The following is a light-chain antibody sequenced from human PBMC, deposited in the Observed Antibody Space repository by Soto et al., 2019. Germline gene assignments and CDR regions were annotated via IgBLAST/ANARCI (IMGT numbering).Light chain of an antibody. Sequence: EIVLTQSPGTLSLSPGDRVTLSCRASQSVSTNYFSWYQQKPGPAPRLLIYATSSRAVGIPDRFSGSGSGPDFALTISRREPEDFAMYYCQQYGDYNSPRYSFGQGTRLEI. J-gene: IGKJ2*03. CDR2: ATS. CDR1: QSVSTNY. V-gene: IGKV3-20*01. CDR3: QQYGDYNSPRYS.